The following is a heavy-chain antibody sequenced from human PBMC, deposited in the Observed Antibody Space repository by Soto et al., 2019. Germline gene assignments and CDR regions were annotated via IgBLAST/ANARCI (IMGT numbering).Heavy chain of an antibody. V-gene: IGHV3-33*01. CDR3: AIDLRRPATAGSELDC. CDR2: VWYDGSHQ. D-gene: IGHD1-26*01. J-gene: IGHJ4*02. Sequence: QVQVLESGGGVVQPGRSLRLSCAASGFTFSSYGMHWVRQAPGKGLEWVALVWYDGSHQYYTDSVKGRFTISRDNSKNTLYLQMNSLRAEDTAVYYCAIDLRRPATAGSELDCWGQGTLVTVSS. CDR1: GFTFSSYG.